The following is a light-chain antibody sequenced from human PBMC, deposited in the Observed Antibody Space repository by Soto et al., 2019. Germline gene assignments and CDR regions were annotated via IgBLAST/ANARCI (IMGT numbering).Light chain of an antibody. CDR2: DAS. CDR1: QSVSSY. CDR3: QQRSNWPPYT. V-gene: IGKV3-11*01. J-gene: IGKJ2*01. Sequence: EIVLTQSPATLSLSPGERATLSCRASQSVSSYLDWYQQKPGQATRLLIYDASNRATGIPARFSGSGSGTDFTLTISSLEPEDFAVYYCQQRSNWPPYTFGQGTKLEIK.